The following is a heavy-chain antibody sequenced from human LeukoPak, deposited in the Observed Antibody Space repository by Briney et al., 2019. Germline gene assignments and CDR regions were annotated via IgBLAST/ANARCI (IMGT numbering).Heavy chain of an antibody. J-gene: IGHJ4*02. CDR2: IKSSNT. V-gene: IGHV4-61*02. D-gene: IGHD3-16*01. Sequence: PSETLSLTCTVSGGSISSDRFYGTWVRQPAGKGLEWIGRIKSSNTNYNPSLKSRVSISLDTSTNQFSLKLSSLTAADTAVYYCARVPDWTYVPDYWGQGTLVTVSS. CDR3: ARVPDWTYVPDY. CDR1: GGSISSDRFY.